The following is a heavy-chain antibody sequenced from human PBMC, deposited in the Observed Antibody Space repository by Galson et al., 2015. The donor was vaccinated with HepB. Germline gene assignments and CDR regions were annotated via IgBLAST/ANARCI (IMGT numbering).Heavy chain of an antibody. CDR2: ISSNGRTT. CDR3: AKELRYCTGGSCRTEPFDI. V-gene: IGHV3-23*01. CDR1: NFTFSQYA. D-gene: IGHD2-15*01. Sequence: SLRLSCVVSNFTFSQYAINWVRQTPGKGLDWVSIISSNGRTTVSADSVKGRFTLSRDTSKNTVYLQMNSLRDEDTALYYCAKELRYCTGGSCRTEPFDIWGQGTLVTVSS. J-gene: IGHJ3*02.